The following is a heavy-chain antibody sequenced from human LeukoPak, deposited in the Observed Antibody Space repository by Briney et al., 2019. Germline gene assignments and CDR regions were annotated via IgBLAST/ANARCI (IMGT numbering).Heavy chain of an antibody. Sequence: PGGSLRLSCAASGFTFTSYWMHWVRQDPEKGLVWVSRINGDGTSLAYADSVKDRFTISRDNAKNMLYLQMSSLRVDDTALYYCVRGAPFDYWGQGTLVTVSP. J-gene: IGHJ4*02. D-gene: IGHD1-26*01. CDR1: GFTFTSYW. CDR2: INGDGTSL. CDR3: VRGAPFDY. V-gene: IGHV3-74*01.